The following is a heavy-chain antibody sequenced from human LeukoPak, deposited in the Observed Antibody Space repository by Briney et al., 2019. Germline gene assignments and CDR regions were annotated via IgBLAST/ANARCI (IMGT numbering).Heavy chain of an antibody. CDR1: GDSIGSHY. D-gene: IGHD3-22*01. CDR3: ARDYYDSRGEAFDI. J-gene: IGHJ3*02. V-gene: IGHV4-59*11. Sequence: SGTLSLTCTVSGDSIGSHYWSWIRQPPGKGLEWIGYIFYVGSTNYNPSFKSRVTISVHTSKNQFSLKLNSVTAADTAVYYCARDYYDSRGEAFDIWGQGTMVTVSS. CDR2: IFYVGST.